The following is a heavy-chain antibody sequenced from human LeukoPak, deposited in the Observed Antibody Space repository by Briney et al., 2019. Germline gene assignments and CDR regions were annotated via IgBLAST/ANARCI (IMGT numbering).Heavy chain of an antibody. J-gene: IGHJ4*02. CDR1: GFIFSIYS. CDR3: ARDRGYFDY. CDR2: IASSSNYV. Sequence: PGRSLRPSHAASGFIFSIYSINSVRQAPGKGLEWLSSIASSSNYVYYADSVNGRCTISRDNVQNSLYLQMNSLRAEDTAMYYCARDRGYFDYWGQGTLVTVSS. V-gene: IGHV3-21*01.